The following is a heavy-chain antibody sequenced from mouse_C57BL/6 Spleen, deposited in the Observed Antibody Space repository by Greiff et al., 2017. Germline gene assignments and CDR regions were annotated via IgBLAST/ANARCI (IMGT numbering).Heavy chain of an antibody. V-gene: IGHV3-6*01. J-gene: IGHJ4*01. Sequence: EVKLVESGPGLVKPTQSLSLTCSVTGYSITSGYYWNWIRQFPGNKLEWMGYISYDGSNNYNPSLKNRISITRDTSKNQFFLKLNSVTTEDTATYYCARDRGVTPYYAMDYWGQGTSVTVSS. CDR3: ARDRGVTPYYAMDY. D-gene: IGHD2-2*01. CDR2: ISYDGSN. CDR1: GYSITSGYY.